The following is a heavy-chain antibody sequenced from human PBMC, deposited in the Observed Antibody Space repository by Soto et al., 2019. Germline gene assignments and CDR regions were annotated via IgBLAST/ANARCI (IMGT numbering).Heavy chain of an antibody. D-gene: IGHD2-2*03. CDR1: GGSISSYS. J-gene: IGHJ4*02. Sequence: SETLSLTCTVSGGSISSYSWSWIRQPPGKGLEWIGNIHYSGNTKYSPSLKSRVTMSVDTSKNHFSLKLISVTTADTAVYFCAREGNLGRWIQPLDSWGQGTLVTV. V-gene: IGHV4-59*01. CDR3: AREGNLGRWIQPLDS. CDR2: IHYSGNT.